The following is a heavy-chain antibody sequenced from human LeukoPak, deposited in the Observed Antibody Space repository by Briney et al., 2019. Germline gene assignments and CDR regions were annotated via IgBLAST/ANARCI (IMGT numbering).Heavy chain of an antibody. CDR1: GYTFIGYY. CDR3: ARADRLHGGPYLIGP. CDR2: INPTSGGT. V-gene: IGHV1-2*02. Sequence: GASVKVSCKASGYTFIGYYLHWVRQAPGQGLEWMGWINPTSGGTNYAQKFQDRVTMTRDTSITTVYMEVSWLTSDDTAIYYCARADRLHGGPYLIGPWGQGTLVTVSS. D-gene: IGHD2-21*01. J-gene: IGHJ5*02.